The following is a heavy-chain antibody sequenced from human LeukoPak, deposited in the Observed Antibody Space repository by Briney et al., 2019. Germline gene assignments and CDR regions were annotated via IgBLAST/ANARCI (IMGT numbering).Heavy chain of an antibody. CDR2: IVVGSGNT. V-gene: IGHV1-58*01. CDR3: AAVSSGYYQHDVY. D-gene: IGHD3-22*01. CDR1: GFTFTSSA. Sequence: ASVKVSCKASGFTFTSSAVQWVRQARGQRLEWIGWIVVGSGNTNYAQKFQERVTITRDMSTSTAYMELSSLSSEDTAVYYCAAVSSGYYQHDVYWGQGTLVTVSS. J-gene: IGHJ4*02.